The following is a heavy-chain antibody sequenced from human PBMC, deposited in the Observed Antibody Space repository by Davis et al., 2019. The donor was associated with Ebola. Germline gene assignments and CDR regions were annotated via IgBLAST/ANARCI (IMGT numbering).Heavy chain of an antibody. V-gene: IGHV4-31*03. CDR3: ARANTIFGVVQQSGPFDY. D-gene: IGHD3-3*01. CDR1: GGSISSGGYY. Sequence: SETLSLTCTVSGGSISSGGYYWSWIRQHPGKGLEWIGYIYYSGSTYYNPSLKSRVTISVDTSKNQFSLKLSSVTAADTAVYYCARANTIFGVVQQSGPFDYWGQGTLVTVSS. J-gene: IGHJ4*02. CDR2: IYYSGST.